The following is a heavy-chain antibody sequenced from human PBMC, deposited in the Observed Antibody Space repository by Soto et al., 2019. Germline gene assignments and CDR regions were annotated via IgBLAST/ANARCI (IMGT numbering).Heavy chain of an antibody. CDR1: GGSVSSGSYY. Sequence: SETLSLTCTVSGGSVSSGSYYWSWIRQPPGKGLEWIGYIYYSGGTNYNPSLKSRVTISVDTSKNQFSLKLSSVTAADTAVYYCARGGGVTATFDYWGQG. CDR3: ARGGGVTATFDY. V-gene: IGHV4-61*01. J-gene: IGHJ4*02. D-gene: IGHD5-18*01. CDR2: IYYSGGT.